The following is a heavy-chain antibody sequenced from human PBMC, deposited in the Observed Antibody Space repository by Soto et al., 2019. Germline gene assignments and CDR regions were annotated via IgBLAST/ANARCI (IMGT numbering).Heavy chain of an antibody. CDR3: ARVVGALGHWLDP. V-gene: IGHV1-18*01. J-gene: IGHJ5*02. CDR1: GYTFTSYG. Sequence: VASVKVSCKASGYTFTSYGISLVRQAPGQGLEWMGRISAYNGNTNYAQKLQGRVTMTTDTSTSTAYMELRSLRSDDTAVYYCARVVGALGHWLDPWGQGTLVPSPQ. CDR2: ISAYNGNT. D-gene: IGHD1-26*01.